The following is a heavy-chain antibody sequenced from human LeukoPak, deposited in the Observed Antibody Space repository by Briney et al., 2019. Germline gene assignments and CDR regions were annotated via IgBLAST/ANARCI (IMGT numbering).Heavy chain of an antibody. CDR1: GFTFSSYG. CDR3: ARVTGYMIEDYFDY. J-gene: IGHJ4*02. D-gene: IGHD3-22*01. Sequence: GSLRLSCAASGFTFSSYGMSWVRQPPGKGLEWIGYIHYSGSTNYNPSLKSRVTISVDTSKNQFSLKLSSVTAADTAVYYCARVTGYMIEDYFDYWGQGTLVTVSS. V-gene: IGHV4-59*01. CDR2: IHYSGST.